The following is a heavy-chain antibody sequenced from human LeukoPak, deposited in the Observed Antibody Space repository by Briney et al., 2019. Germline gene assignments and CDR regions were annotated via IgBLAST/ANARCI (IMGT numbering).Heavy chain of an antibody. D-gene: IGHD4-17*01. CDR1: GFTVSSNY. V-gene: IGHV3-66*01. J-gene: IGHJ4*02. CDR2: IYSGGST. CDR3: ARVDYGDYGFDF. Sequence: GGSLRLSCAASGFTVSSNYMSWVRQGPGKELEGVSVIYSGGSTYYADSVKGRFTISRDNSKNALYLQMNSLRAEDTAVYYCARVDYGDYGFDFWGQGTLVTVST.